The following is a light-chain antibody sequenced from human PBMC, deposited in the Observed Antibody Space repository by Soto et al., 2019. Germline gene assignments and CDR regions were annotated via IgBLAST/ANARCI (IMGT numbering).Light chain of an antibody. CDR2: DAS. J-gene: IGKJ4*01. CDR1: QTVCSY. Sequence: EIVLTRSPATLSLSLGERTTLSCRANQTVCSYLVWYQQTLCQAPRLLIYDASNRATGITASYSGSGSGTDFTLTISSLEPEDFAVYYCQQRSNWPPLTFGGGTKVDIK. V-gene: IGKV3-11*01. CDR3: QQRSNWPPLT.